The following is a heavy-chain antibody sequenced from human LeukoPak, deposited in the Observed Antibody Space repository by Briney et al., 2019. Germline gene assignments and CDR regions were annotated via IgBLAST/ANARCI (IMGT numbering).Heavy chain of an antibody. J-gene: IGHJ5*02. CDR2: IYWNDDK. D-gene: IGHD6-19*01. Sequence: SGPTLVNPTQTSTLTCTFSWFSLSPSGVGVGWIRQPPGKALEWLALIYWNDDKRYSPSLKSRLTITKDTSKNQVVLTMTNMDPVKTAKYYFANYMIPRIAVAGIGWFDPWGQGTLVTVSS. CDR1: WFSLSPSGVG. V-gene: IGHV2-5*01. CDR3: ANYMIPRIAVAGIGWFDP.